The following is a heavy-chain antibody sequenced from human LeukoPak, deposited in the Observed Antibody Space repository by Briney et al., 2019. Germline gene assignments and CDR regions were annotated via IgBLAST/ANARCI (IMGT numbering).Heavy chain of an antibody. D-gene: IGHD1-26*01. V-gene: IGHV3-23*01. CDR1: GFTFSSYG. Sequence: GGTLRLSCAASGFTFSSYGMSWVRQAPGKGLEWVSAISGSGGSTNYADSVKGRFTISRDNSKNTLYLQMNSLRAEDTAVYYCAKDRYSGSYNFDYWGQGTLVTVSS. J-gene: IGHJ4*02. CDR2: ISGSGGST. CDR3: AKDRYSGSYNFDY.